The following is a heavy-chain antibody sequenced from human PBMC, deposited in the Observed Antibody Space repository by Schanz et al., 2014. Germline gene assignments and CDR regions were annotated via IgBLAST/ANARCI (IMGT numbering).Heavy chain of an antibody. J-gene: IGHJ3*02. CDR2: ISWNGAGI. D-gene: IGHD4-17*01. Sequence: EVQLVESGGVLVQPGRSLRLSCAGSGLNFRQYAMHWVRQAPGKGLEWVSGISWNGAGIGYADSVKGRFTISRDNSKNTLYLQMNSLRAEDTALYYCAKDPHRDYGGKPQAFDIWGQGTMVTVSS. CDR1: GLNFRQYA. V-gene: IGHV3-9*01. CDR3: AKDPHRDYGGKPQAFDI.